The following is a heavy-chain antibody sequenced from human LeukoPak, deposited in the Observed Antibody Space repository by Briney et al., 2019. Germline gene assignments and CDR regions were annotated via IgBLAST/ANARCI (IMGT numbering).Heavy chain of an antibody. D-gene: IGHD2-21*01. CDR3: ARDGVVGSRYNHYYHMDV. J-gene: IGHJ6*03. CDR2: MTYDGSRI. CDR1: GFTFRVFA. Sequence: GGTLRLSCAASGFTFRVFAMHWVRRARGKGLEGVALMTYDGSRITYADSVKGRFTIARDNFRNTLHLGMSRPRTDDTAVYHCARDGVVGSRYNHYYHMDVWGRGSTVTVSS. V-gene: IGHV3-30*04.